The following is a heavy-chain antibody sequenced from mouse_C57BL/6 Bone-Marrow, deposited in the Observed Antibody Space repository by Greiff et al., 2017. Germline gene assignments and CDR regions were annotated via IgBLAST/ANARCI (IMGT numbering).Heavy chain of an antibody. CDR3: ARQGYSNYVRAMDY. CDR2: ISNLAYSI. Sequence: DVMLVESGGGLVQPGGSLKLSCAASGFTFSDYGMAWVRQAPRKGPEWVAFISNLAYSIYYADTVTGRFTISRENAKNTLYLEMSSLRSEDTAMYYCARQGYSNYVRAMDYWGQGTSVTVSS. D-gene: IGHD2-5*01. V-gene: IGHV5-15*01. J-gene: IGHJ4*01. CDR1: GFTFSDYG.